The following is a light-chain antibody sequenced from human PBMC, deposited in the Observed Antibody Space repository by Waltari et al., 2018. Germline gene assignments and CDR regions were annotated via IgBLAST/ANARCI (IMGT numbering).Light chain of an antibody. CDR2: DVY. CDR3: SSYTSISTSVV. V-gene: IGLV2-14*03. J-gene: IGLJ2*01. CDR1: SSDVGVIDF. Sequence: QSALTQPASVSGSPGQSITIPCTEPSSDVGVIDFSPCYQQYPGKAPKLVIYDVYYRPSGVSHRFSASKSGNTASLTISGLQTEDEADYYCSSYTSISTSVVFGGGTKLTVL.